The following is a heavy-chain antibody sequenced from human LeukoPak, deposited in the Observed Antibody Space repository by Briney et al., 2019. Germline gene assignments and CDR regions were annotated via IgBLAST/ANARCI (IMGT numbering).Heavy chain of an antibody. J-gene: IGHJ4*02. D-gene: IGHD2-15*01. CDR3: ASAIVVVVAATGDY. V-gene: IGHV3-21*01. CDR2: ISSSGTYI. Sequence: GGSLRLSCAASGFTFSTYNMNWVRQAPGKGLAWVSSISSSGTYIYYADSVKGRFTISRDNAKNSLYLQMNSLRAEDTAVYYCASAIVVVVAATGDYWGQGTLVTVSS. CDR1: GFTFSTYN.